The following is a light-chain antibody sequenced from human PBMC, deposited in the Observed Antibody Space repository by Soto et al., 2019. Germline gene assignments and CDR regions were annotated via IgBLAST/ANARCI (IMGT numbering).Light chain of an antibody. V-gene: IGKV3-20*01. Sequence: EIVMTQSPGTLSLSPGERATLSCRASQSVSSRLAWYQQKPGQAPRLLISGASSRATGIPDRFSGSGSGTDFTLTISRLEPEDFAPYYCQHSVERSPITLGQGTRLEIK. J-gene: IGKJ5*01. CDR1: QSVSSR. CDR3: QHSVERSPIT. CDR2: GAS.